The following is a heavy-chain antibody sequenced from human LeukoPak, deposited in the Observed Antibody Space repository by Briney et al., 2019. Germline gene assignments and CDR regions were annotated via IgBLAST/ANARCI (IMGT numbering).Heavy chain of an antibody. V-gene: IGHV4-39*01. CDR3: ARHWDIVATWGRSFDP. CDR1: GGSITSGRYY. J-gene: IGHJ5*02. Sequence: SETLSLTCIVSGGSITSGRYYWGWIRQPPGKGLEWIGSFYSDGTTLYSSSLKSQATVSVDTSKSQFYLKLSSVTAADTAVYYCARHWDIVATWGRSFDPWGQGTLVTVSS. CDR2: FYSDGTT. D-gene: IGHD5-12*01.